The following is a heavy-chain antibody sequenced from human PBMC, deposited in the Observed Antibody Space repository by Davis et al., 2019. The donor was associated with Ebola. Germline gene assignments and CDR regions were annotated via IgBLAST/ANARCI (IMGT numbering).Heavy chain of an antibody. V-gene: IGHV4-34*01. J-gene: IGHJ5*02. CDR3: SRALGYCRFDP. CDR1: GGSFSGYY. D-gene: IGHD2-15*01. Sequence: MPSETLSLTCAVYGGSFSGYYWSWIRQPPGKGLEWIGEINHSGSTNYNPSLKRRVTISVDTYKNQFSLKLSSVTAADTAVYYCSRALGYCRFDPWGQGTLVTVSS. CDR2: INHSGST.